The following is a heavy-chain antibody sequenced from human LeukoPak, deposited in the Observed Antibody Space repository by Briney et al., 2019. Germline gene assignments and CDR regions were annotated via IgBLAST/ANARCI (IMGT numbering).Heavy chain of an antibody. Sequence: GRSLRLSCAASGFTFSRYWMHWVRQTPGEGLVWVSRIFSDENTTSYADSVKDRVTISRDNGKSTLYLQMNSLRAQDTAVYYCARDPSYSDGYFDFWGRGALVTVSS. CDR1: GFTFSRYW. CDR3: ARDPSYSDGYFDF. J-gene: IGHJ4*02. V-gene: IGHV3-74*01. CDR2: IFSDENTT. D-gene: IGHD5-18*01.